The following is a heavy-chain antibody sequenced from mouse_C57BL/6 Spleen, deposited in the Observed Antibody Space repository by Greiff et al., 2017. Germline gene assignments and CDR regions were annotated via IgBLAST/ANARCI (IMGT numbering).Heavy chain of an antibody. V-gene: IGHV5-6*02. CDR1: GFTFSSYG. CDR2: ISSGGSYT. D-gene: IGHD2-2*01. Sequence: EVKLVESGGDLVKPGGSLKLSCAASGFTFSSYGMSWVRQTPDKRLEWVATISSGGSYTYYPDSVKGRFTISRDNAKNTLYLQMSSLKSEDTAMYYCARHHLLWLRHGDAYYFDYWGQGTTLTVSS. J-gene: IGHJ2*01. CDR3: ARHHLLWLRHGDAYYFDY.